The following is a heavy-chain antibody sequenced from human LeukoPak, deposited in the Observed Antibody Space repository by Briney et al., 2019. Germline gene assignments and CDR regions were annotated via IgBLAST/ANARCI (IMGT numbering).Heavy chain of an antibody. CDR3: ARQGSGWYYYYYYMDV. V-gene: IGHV4-34*01. CDR2: INHSGST. D-gene: IGHD6-19*01. Sequence: SETLSLTCAVYGGSFSGYYWSWIRQPPGKGLEWIGEINHSGSTNYNPSLKSRVTISVDTSKNQFSLKLSSVTAADTAVYYCARQGSGWYYYYYYMDVWGKGTTVTVSS. CDR1: GGSFSGYY. J-gene: IGHJ6*03.